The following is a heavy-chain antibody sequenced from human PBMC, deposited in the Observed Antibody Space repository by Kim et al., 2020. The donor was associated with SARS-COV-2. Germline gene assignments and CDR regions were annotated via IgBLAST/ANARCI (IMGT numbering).Heavy chain of an antibody. CDR1: GGSISSYY. V-gene: IGHV4-4*07. CDR2: IYTSGST. Sequence: SETLSLTCTVSGGSISSYYWSWIRQPAGKGLEWIGRIYTSGSTNYNPSLKSRVTMSVDTSKNQFSLKLSSVTAADTAVYYCARDPPIDYYDSSGYLIRSAFDIWGQGTMVTVSS. CDR3: ARDPPIDYYDSSGYLIRSAFDI. J-gene: IGHJ3*02. D-gene: IGHD3-22*01.